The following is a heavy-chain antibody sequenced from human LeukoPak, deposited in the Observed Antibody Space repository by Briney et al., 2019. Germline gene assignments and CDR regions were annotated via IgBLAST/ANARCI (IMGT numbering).Heavy chain of an antibody. J-gene: IGHJ4*02. CDR3: ARVPDFIARPCDS. Sequence: SETLSLACAVYGGSFSGNYWTLIRQTPGRGLEWIGESSPSGDITGYNPSLKGRATISVDSSKKQFSLRLTSVTAADTGVYYCARVPDFIARPCDSWGPGTLVTVSS. D-gene: IGHD2-21*01. V-gene: IGHV4-34*01. CDR2: SSPSGDIT. CDR1: GGSFSGNY.